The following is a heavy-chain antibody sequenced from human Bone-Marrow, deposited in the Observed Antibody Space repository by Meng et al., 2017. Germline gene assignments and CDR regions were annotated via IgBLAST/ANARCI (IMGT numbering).Heavy chain of an antibody. J-gene: IGHJ4*02. CDR2: ISSSSSYI. V-gene: IGHV3-21*04. D-gene: IGHD2-15*01. CDR1: GFTFSSYS. Sequence: GESLKISCAASGFTFSSYSMNWVRQAPGKGLEWVSSISSSSSYIYYADSVKGRFTISRDNAKNSLYLQMNSLRAEDTAVYYCARGCSGSSCYGGFDYWGQGTLVTVSS. CDR3: ARGCSGSSCYGGFDY.